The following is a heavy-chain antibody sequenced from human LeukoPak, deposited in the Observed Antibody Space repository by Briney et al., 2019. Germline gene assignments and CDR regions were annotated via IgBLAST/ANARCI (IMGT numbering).Heavy chain of an antibody. CDR2: IPIFGTA. Sequence: IPIFGTANYAQKFQGRVTITADESTSTAYMELSSLRSEDTAVYYCASGDYSNYYDSSGYYVYWGQGTLVTVSS. D-gene: IGHD3-22*01. CDR3: ASGDYSNYYDSSGYYVY. V-gene: IGHV1-69*01. J-gene: IGHJ4*02.